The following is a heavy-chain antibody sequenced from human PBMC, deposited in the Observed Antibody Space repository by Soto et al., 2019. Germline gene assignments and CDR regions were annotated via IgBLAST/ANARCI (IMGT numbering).Heavy chain of an antibody. D-gene: IGHD3-22*01. V-gene: IGHV1-69*01. CDR1: GCTFSSYA. J-gene: IGHJ4*02. Sequence: QVQLVQSGAEVKKPGSSVKVSCKASGCTFSSYAISWVRQAPGQGLEWMGGIIPIFGTANYAQKFQGRVTITADESTSTAYMELSSLRSEDTAVYYCARTAYYYDSSGYFFDYWGQGTLVTVSS. CDR3: ARTAYYYDSSGYFFDY. CDR2: IIPIFGTA.